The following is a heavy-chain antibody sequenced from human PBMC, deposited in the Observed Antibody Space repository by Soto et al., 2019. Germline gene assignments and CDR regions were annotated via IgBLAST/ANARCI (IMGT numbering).Heavy chain of an antibody. CDR1: GCTFSSYA. Sequence: SVKVSCKASGCTFSSYAISWVRQAPGQGLEWMGGIIPIFGTANYAQKFQGRVTITADESTSTAYMELSSLRSEDTAVYYCARAGSSAPPWVYGMDVWGQGTTVTVSS. D-gene: IGHD6-6*01. V-gene: IGHV1-69*13. CDR3: ARAGSSAPPWVYGMDV. J-gene: IGHJ6*02. CDR2: IIPIFGTA.